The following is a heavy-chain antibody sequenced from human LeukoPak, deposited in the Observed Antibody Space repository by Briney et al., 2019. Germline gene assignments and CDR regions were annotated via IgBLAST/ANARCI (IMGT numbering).Heavy chain of an antibody. CDR2: IHRDGNNI. CDR3: AILRTNREY. D-gene: IGHD2-8*01. J-gene: IGHJ4*02. Sequence: EGSLRLSCVASGFTFDTYWMHWVRQAPGKGLVWVSRIHRDGNNINYADFVQGRFTVSRDNAKNTLYLQMNSLRAEDTAVYYCAILRTNREYWGQGTLVTVSS. V-gene: IGHV3-74*01. CDR1: GFTFDTYW.